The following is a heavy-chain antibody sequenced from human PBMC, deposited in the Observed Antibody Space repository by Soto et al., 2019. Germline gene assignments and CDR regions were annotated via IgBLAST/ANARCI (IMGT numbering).Heavy chain of an antibody. D-gene: IGHD3-10*01. CDR2: VHDSWGS. CDR3: ARQGFGALDGLVDV. CDR1: GGSISNYY. J-gene: IGHJ6*02. V-gene: IGHV4-59*08. Sequence: QVPLQESGPGLVKPSETLSLSCTVSGGSISNYYWSWFRQIPGKGLEWIGYVHDSWGSNYNPSLKSRLAISLDTSKCQFSLMLTSVTATDTAVYYWARQGFGALDGLVDVWGQGTTVTVSS.